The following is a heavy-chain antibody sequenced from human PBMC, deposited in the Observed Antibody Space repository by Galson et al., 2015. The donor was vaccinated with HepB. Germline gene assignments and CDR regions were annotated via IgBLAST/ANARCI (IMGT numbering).Heavy chain of an antibody. Sequence: SLRLSCAASGYTFGSYGMHWVRQTPGKGLEWVAVIWYDGSEKDYADSVKGRFTTSRDNSKNMVYLQMNSLRAEDTAVYYCARLQSKYMDVWGKGTTVTVSS. CDR2: IWYDGSEK. CDR3: ARLQSKYMDV. J-gene: IGHJ6*04. V-gene: IGHV3-33*01. CDR1: GYTFGSYG. D-gene: IGHD4-11*01.